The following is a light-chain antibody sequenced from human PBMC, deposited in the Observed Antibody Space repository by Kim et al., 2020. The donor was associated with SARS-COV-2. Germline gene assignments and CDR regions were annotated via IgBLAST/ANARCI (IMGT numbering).Light chain of an antibody. J-gene: IGLJ1*01. V-gene: IGLV3-25*03. Sequence: VSPGQAATITCSGGALQEEHASWYQQKSGQAPCLVLYKDSERPSGIPGRFSGSSSGTTVTLTISGVQAEDDADYYCQSADSSGTYVFGSGTKVTVL. CDR2: KDS. CDR3: QSADSSGTYV. CDR1: ALQEEH.